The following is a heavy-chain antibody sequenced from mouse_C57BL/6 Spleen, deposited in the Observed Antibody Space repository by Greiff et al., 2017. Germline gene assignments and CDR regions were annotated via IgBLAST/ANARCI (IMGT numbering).Heavy chain of an antibody. Sequence: QVHVKQPGAELVKPGASVKLSCKASGYTFTSYWMHWVKQRPGRGLEWIGRIDPNSGGTKYNEKFKSKATLTVDKPSSTAYMQLSSLTSEDSAVYYCARSDLGSSWFDYWGQGTTLTVSS. D-gene: IGHD1-1*01. CDR1: GYTFTSYW. CDR3: ARSDLGSSWFDY. CDR2: IDPNSGGT. J-gene: IGHJ2*01. V-gene: IGHV1-72*01.